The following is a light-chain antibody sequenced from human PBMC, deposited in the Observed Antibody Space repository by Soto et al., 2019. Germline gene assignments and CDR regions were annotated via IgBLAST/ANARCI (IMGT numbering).Light chain of an antibody. CDR1: SSDVGVYNY. V-gene: IGLV2-14*01. CDR3: SSYTSSTTLVV. CDR2: DVS. Sequence: QSALTQPASVSGSPGQSITISCTGTSSDVGVYNYVSWYQQHPGKAPKLMIYDVSNRPSGVSNRFSGSKSGNTASLTISGRQAEDEADYYCSSYTSSTTLVVFGGGTQLTVL. J-gene: IGLJ2*01.